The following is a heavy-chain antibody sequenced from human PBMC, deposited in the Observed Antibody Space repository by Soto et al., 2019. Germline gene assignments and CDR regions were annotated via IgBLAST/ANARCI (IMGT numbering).Heavy chain of an antibody. J-gene: IGHJ6*02. CDR1: GFTFSSYG. D-gene: IGHD3-3*01. CDR2: ISYDGSNK. CDR3: AKSVRFLEWLLYRLDYYRMDV. Sequence: GGSLRLSCAASGFTFSSYGMHWVRQAPGKGLEWVAVISYDGSNKYYADSVKGRFTISRDNSKNTLYLQMNSLRAEDTAVYNCAKSVRFLEWLLYRLDYYRMDVWGQGTPVTVSS. V-gene: IGHV3-30*18.